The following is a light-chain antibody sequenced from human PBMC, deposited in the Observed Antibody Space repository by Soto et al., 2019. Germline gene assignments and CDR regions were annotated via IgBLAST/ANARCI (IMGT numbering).Light chain of an antibody. CDR2: DAS. J-gene: IGKJ5*01. CDR1: QSFSSN. Sequence: EIVMTQSPGTLSVSAGERATLSCRASQSFSSNLAWYQHKPGQAPRLLISDASTRATGIPARFGGSGSGTEFTLTVSSLQSEDFAVYYCQQYIKWPITFGQGTRLEIK. CDR3: QQYIKWPIT. V-gene: IGKV3-15*01.